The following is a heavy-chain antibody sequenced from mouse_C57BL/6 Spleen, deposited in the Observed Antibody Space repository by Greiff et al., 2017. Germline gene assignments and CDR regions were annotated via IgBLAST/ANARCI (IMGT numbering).Heavy chain of an antibody. CDR2: IYPGSGNT. V-gene: IGHV1-66*01. D-gene: IGHD1-1*01. CDR3: ARKITTVVAPFDY. Sequence: VQLQQSGPELVKPGASVKISCKASGYSFTSYYIHWVKQRPGQGLEWIGWIYPGSGNTKYNEKFKGKATLTADTSSSTAYMQLSSLTSEDSAVYYCARKITTVVAPFDYWGQGTTLTVSS. CDR1: GYSFTSYY. J-gene: IGHJ2*01.